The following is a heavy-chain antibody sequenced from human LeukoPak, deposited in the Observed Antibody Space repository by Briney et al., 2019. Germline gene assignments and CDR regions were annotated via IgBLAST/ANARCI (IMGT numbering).Heavy chain of an antibody. J-gene: IGHJ3*02. CDR1: GFTFSSYS. Sequence: GGSLRLSCAASGFTFSSYSMNWVRQAPGKGLEWVSSISSSSSYIYYADSVKGRFTISRDNAKNSLYLQMNSLRAEDTAVYYCARDRVLRYFDWLPDDAFDIWGQGTMVTVSS. CDR3: ARDRVLRYFDWLPDDAFDI. D-gene: IGHD3-9*01. CDR2: ISSSSSYI. V-gene: IGHV3-21*01.